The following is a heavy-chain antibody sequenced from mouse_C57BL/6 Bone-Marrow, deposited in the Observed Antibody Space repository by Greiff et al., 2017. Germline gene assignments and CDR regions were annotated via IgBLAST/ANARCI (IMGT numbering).Heavy chain of an antibody. D-gene: IGHD1-1*01. CDR3: TRSYYYGSSSAWFAY. CDR2: IDPETGGP. CDR1: GYTFTDYE. Sequence: VQLQQSGAELVRPGASVTLSCKASGYTFTDYEMHWVKQTPVHGLEWIGAIDPETGGPAYNQKFKGKAILTADKSSSTAYMELRSLTSEDSAVYYCTRSYYYGSSSAWFAYWGQGTLVTVSA. V-gene: IGHV1-15*01. J-gene: IGHJ3*01.